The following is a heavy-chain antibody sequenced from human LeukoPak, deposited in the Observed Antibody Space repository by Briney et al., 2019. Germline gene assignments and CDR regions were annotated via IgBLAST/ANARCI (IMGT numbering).Heavy chain of an antibody. V-gene: IGHV3-48*01. Sequence: GGSLRLSCEASEFTFSSYSMNWVRQAPGKGLEWVSYISSSSSTIYYAESVKGRFTISRDNAKNSLYLQMNSLRVEDTAVYYCTKNEYTSVWSLYYFDCWGQGTLVTVSS. J-gene: IGHJ4*02. CDR2: ISSSSSTI. CDR1: EFTFSSYS. CDR3: TKNEYTSVWSLYYFDC. D-gene: IGHD6-19*01.